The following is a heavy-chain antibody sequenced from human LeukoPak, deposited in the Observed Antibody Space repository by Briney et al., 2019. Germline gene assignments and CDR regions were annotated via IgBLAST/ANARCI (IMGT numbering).Heavy chain of an antibody. CDR2: IYSGGST. D-gene: IGHD6-19*01. CDR3: ARAGAVEVFDY. V-gene: IGHV3-53*01. J-gene: IGHJ4*02. Sequence: SWVRQAPGXGLEWVSVIYSGGSTYYADSVKGRFTISRDNSKNTLYLQMNSLRAEDTAVYYCARAGAVEVFDYWGQGTLVTVSS.